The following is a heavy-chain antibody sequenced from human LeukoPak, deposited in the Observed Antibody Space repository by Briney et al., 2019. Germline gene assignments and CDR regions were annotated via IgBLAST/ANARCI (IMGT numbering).Heavy chain of an antibody. J-gene: IGHJ3*02. CDR3: ARAGYSSSWYLRARDAFDI. D-gene: IGHD6-13*01. CDR1: EFSVGSNY. V-gene: IGHV3-66*01. Sequence: AGGSLRLSCAASEFSVGSNYMTWVRQAPGKGLEWVSLIYSGGSTYYADSVKGRFTISRDNSKNMLYLQMNSLRAEDTAVYYCARAGYSSSWYLRARDAFDIWGQGTMVTVSS. CDR2: IYSGGST.